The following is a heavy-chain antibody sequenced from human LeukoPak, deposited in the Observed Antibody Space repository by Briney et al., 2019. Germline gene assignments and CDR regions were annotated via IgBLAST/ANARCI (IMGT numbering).Heavy chain of an antibody. Sequence: SQTLSLTCAISGDSVSRNDAAWNWIRQSPSRGLEWLGRTHYGSGWINDYAVSLGSRIVVSADTSKNQFSLQLNSVTPEDTAVYYCARGRRVYYGMDVWGQGTLVTVSS. CDR3: ARGRRVYYGMDV. V-gene: IGHV6-1*01. D-gene: IGHD6-6*01. CDR2: THYGSGWIN. J-gene: IGHJ6*02. CDR1: GDSVSRNDAA.